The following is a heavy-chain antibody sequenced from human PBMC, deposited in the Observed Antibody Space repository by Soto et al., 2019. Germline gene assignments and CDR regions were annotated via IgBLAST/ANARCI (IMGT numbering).Heavy chain of an antibody. J-gene: IGHJ6*02. D-gene: IGHD1-1*01. CDR1: GFTVSSNY. CDR2: IYSGGST. CDR3: ARDRQLSGMDV. Sequence: EVQLVETGGGLIQPGGSLRLSCAASGFTVSSNYMSWVRQAPGKGLEWVSVIYSGGSTYYADSVKGRFTISRDNSKNTLYLQMNSLRAEDAAVYYCARDRQLSGMDVWGQGTTVTVSS. V-gene: IGHV3-53*02.